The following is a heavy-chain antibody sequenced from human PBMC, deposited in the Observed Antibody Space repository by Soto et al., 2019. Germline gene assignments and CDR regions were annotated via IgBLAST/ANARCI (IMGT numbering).Heavy chain of an antibody. D-gene: IGHD6-19*01. J-gene: IGHJ6*02. CDR3: AKEVISGGWYEGGMDV. V-gene: IGHV3-23*01. CDR2: ISGSGGST. CDR1: GFTFSSYA. Sequence: GGSLRLSCAASGFTFSSYAMSWVRQAPGKGLEWVSAISGSGGSTYYADSVKGRFTISRDNFKNTLYLQMNSLGAEDTAMYYCAKEVISGGWYEGGMDVWGQGTTVTVSS.